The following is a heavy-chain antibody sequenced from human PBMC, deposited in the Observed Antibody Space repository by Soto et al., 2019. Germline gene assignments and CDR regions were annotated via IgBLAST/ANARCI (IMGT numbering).Heavy chain of an antibody. V-gene: IGHV1-69*13. CDR3: AKMGRRVVPAAMNY. CDR1: GGTFSSYA. Sequence: GASVKVSCKASGGTFSSYAISWVRQAPGQGLEWMGGIIPIFGTANYAQKFQGRVTITADESTSTAYMELSSLRSEDTAVYYCAKMGRRVVPAAMNYWGQGTLVTVSS. J-gene: IGHJ4*02. CDR2: IIPIFGTA. D-gene: IGHD2-2*01.